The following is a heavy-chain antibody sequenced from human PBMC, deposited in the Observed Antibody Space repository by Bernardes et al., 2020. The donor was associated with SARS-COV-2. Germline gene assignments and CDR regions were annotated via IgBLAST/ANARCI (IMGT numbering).Heavy chain of an antibody. D-gene: IGHD3-22*01. V-gene: IGHV3-23*01. Sequence: GGSLRLSCAASGFTFSNYAMNWVRQAPGKGLEWVSSISGSVDSTNYADSVKGRFTISRDNSKNTLFLQMNSLRADDTAIYYCAKEPYDTRGYYSDNWGQGTLVTVSS. J-gene: IGHJ4*02. CDR1: GFTFSNYA. CDR3: AKEPYDTRGYYSDN. CDR2: ISGSVDST.